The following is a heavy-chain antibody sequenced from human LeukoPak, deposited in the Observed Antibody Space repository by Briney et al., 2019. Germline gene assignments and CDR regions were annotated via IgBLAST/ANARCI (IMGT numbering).Heavy chain of an antibody. D-gene: IGHD3-10*01. Sequence: PSETLSLTCTVSGGSISSSSYYWGWIRQPPGKGLEWIGSIYYSGSTNYNPSLKSRVTISVDTSKNQFSLKLSSVTAADTAVYYCASQYYYGSGSYSYWGQGTLVTVSS. CDR2: IYYSGST. CDR1: GGSISSSSYY. V-gene: IGHV4-39*07. CDR3: ASQYYYGSGSYSY. J-gene: IGHJ4*02.